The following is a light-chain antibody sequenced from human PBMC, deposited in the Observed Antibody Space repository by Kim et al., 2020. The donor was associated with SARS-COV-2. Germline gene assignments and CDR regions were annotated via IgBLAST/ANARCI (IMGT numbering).Light chain of an antibody. CDR3: QAYDNTDWV. V-gene: IGLV6-57*03. CDR1: GGSIASSD. J-gene: IGLJ3*02. CDR2: EDY. Sequence: GKTVTISCTRSGGSIASSDVQWFQQRPASAPTTVIYEDYHRPSGVPDRFSGSTDRSSNSASLTISGLKTEDEADYYCQAYDNTDWVLGGGTQLTVL.